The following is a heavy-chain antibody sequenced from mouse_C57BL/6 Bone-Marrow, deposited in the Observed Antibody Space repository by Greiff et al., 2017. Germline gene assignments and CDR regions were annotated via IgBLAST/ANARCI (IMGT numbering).Heavy chain of an antibody. J-gene: IGHJ2*01. CDR3: TRMDHDYGSYFDY. CDR1: GYTFTSYW. CDR2: IYPGNSDT. D-gene: IGHD1-1*01. V-gene: IGHV1-5*01. Sequence: VQLKASGTVLARPGASVKMSCKTSGYTFTSYWMHWVKQRPGQGLEWIGAIYPGNSDTRYNQKFKGKAKLTAVTSASTAYKELSSLTNEDSAVYFCTRMDHDYGSYFDYWGQGTTLTVAS.